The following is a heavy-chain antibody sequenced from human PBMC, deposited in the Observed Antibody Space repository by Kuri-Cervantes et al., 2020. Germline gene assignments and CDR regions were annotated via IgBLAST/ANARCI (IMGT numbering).Heavy chain of an antibody. Sequence: SMMISWAASGFTFSSYGMHWVRQAPGKGLEWVAVIWYDGSNKYYADSVKGRFTISRDNSNNTLYLQMNSLRAEDTAVYYCARGPMHGTGGVCYAVPYYYYMDVWGKGTTVTVSS. CDR3: ARGPMHGTGGVCYAVPYYYYMDV. CDR2: IWYDGSNK. D-gene: IGHD2-8*02. V-gene: IGHV3-33*01. CDR1: GFTFSSYG. J-gene: IGHJ6*03.